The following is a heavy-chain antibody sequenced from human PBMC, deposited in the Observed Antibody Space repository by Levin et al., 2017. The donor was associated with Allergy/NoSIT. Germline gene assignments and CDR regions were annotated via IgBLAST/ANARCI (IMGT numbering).Heavy chain of an antibody. CDR1: GFTFSSYA. CDR3: ARDPLFLRPPDY. CDR2: ISYDGSNK. J-gene: IGHJ4*02. Sequence: LSLTCAASGFTFSSYAMHWVRQAPGKGLEWVAVISYDGSNKYYADSVKGRFTISRDNSKNTLYLQMNSLRAEDTAVYYCARDPLFLRPPDYWGQGTLVTVSS. D-gene: IGHD2/OR15-2a*01. V-gene: IGHV3-30-3*01.